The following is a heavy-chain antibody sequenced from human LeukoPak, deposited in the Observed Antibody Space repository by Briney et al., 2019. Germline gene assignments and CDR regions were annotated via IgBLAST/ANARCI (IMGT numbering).Heavy chain of an antibody. D-gene: IGHD6-19*01. CDR1: GYTFTSYD. Sequence: ASVKVSCKASGYTFTSYDINWVRQATGQGLEWMGWMNPNSGNTGYAQKFQGRVTMTRNTSISTAYMELSSLRSGDTAVYYCARTSYSSGWYWYYYYYMDVWGKGTTVTVSS. CDR2: MNPNSGNT. V-gene: IGHV1-8*01. J-gene: IGHJ6*03. CDR3: ARTSYSSGWYWYYYYYMDV.